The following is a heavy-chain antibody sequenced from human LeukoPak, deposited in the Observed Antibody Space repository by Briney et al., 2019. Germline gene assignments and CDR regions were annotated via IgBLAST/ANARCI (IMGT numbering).Heavy chain of an antibody. V-gene: IGHV1-8*01. CDR1: GYTFTSYD. J-gene: IGHJ4*02. Sequence: ASVKVSCKASGYTFTSYDINWVRQATGQGLEWMGWMNPNRGNTGYAQKFQGRVTMTRNTSISTAYMELSSLRSEDTAVYYCARQDDYVWAGLDYWGQGTLVTVSS. CDR2: MNPNRGNT. CDR3: ARQDDYVWAGLDY. D-gene: IGHD3-16*01.